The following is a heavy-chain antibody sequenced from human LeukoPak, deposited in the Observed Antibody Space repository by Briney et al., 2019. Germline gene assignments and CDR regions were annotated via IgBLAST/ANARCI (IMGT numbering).Heavy chain of an antibody. Sequence: GGSLRLSCTASGFTFSNYAMSWVRQAPGKGLQWVSDIRASGDTTHYADSVKGRFTISRNNSKNTLYLQMNSLRAEDTAVYYCAKNFASAWNYYMDVWGKGTTVTVSS. CDR3: AKNFASAWNYYMDV. CDR1: GFTFSNYA. J-gene: IGHJ6*03. V-gene: IGHV3-23*01. CDR2: IRASGDTT. D-gene: IGHD6-19*01.